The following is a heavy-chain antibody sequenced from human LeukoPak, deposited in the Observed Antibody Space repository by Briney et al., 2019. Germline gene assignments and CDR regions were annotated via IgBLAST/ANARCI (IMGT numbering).Heavy chain of an antibody. Sequence: ASVKVSCKTSGYTFTGYYMHWVRQAPVQRLEWIGWINPNSGGTNYAQKFQGRVTMTRDTSISTAYMELSRLRSDDTAVYYCARDRLVVVPAAIRGYYMDVWGKGTTVTVSS. V-gene: IGHV1-2*02. CDR1: GYTFTGYY. D-gene: IGHD2-2*02. J-gene: IGHJ6*03. CDR2: INPNSGGT. CDR3: ARDRLVVVPAAIRGYYMDV.